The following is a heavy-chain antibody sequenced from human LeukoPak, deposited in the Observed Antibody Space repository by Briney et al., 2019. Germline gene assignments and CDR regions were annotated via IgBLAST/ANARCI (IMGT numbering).Heavy chain of an antibody. J-gene: IGHJ4*02. CDR1: GYTFTAYY. Sequence: ASVKVSCKASGYTFTAYYMHWVRHAPGQGLEWMGWINPNTGGTNYVQKFQGRVIMTRDTSISTAYMELSRLRSDDTAVYYCARALDIVVVVAAPRGRVFDYWGQGTLVTVSS. CDR3: ARALDIVVVVAAPRGRVFDY. CDR2: INPNTGGT. D-gene: IGHD2-15*01. V-gene: IGHV1-2*02.